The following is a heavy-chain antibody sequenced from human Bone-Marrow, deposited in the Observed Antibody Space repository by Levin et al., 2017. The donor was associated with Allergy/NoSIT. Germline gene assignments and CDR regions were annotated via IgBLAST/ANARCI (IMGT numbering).Heavy chain of an antibody. CDR2: IIGSGGST. CDR3: AKAQEDTAMVNDY. Sequence: GGSLRLSCAASGFTFSSYAMSWVRQAPGKGLEWVSAIIGSGGSTYYADSVKGRFPISRDNSKNTLYLQMNSLRAEDTAVYYCAKAQEDTAMVNDYWGQGTLVTVSS. D-gene: IGHD5-18*01. J-gene: IGHJ4*02. V-gene: IGHV3-23*01. CDR1: GFTFSSYA.